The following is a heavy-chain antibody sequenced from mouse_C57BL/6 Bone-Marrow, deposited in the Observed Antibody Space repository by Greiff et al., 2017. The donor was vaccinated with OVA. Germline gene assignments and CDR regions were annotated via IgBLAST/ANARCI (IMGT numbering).Heavy chain of an antibody. CDR3: ARNWDLDY. CDR1: GYSITSGYY. Sequence: EVQVVESGPGLVKPSQSLSLTCSVTGYSITSGYYWNWIRQFPGNKLEWMGYISYDGSNNYNPSLKNRISITRDTSKNQFFLKLNSVTTEDTATYYCARNWDLDYWGQGTTLTVSS. J-gene: IGHJ2*01. CDR2: ISYDGSN. V-gene: IGHV3-6*01. D-gene: IGHD4-1*01.